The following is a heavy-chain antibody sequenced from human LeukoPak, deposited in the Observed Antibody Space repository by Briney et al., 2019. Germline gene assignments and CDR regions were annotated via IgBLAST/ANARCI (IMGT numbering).Heavy chain of an antibody. Sequence: GESLKISCKGSGYSFTNYGISWVRQMPGKGLEWMGRIDPSDSCSNYGPSFQGHVTISADRSISTAYLQWRSLKASDTAMYYCARQLDYYDKRDYWGQGTLVTVAS. J-gene: IGHJ4*02. D-gene: IGHD3-22*01. CDR1: GYSFTNYG. CDR2: IDPSDSCS. CDR3: ARQLDYYDKRDY. V-gene: IGHV5-10-1*01.